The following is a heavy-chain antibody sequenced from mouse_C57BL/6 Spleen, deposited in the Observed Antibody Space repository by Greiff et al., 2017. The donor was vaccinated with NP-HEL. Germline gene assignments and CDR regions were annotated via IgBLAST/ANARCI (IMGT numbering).Heavy chain of an antibody. CDR1: GFSLTSYG. D-gene: IGHD2-1*01. CDR3: ARNDGNSWYFDV. Sequence: VKLMESGPGLVQPSQSLSITCTVSGFSLTSYGVHWVRQSPGKGLEWLGVIWSGGSTDYNAAFISRLSISKDNSKSQVFFKMNSLQADDTAIYYCARNDGNSWYFDVWGTGTTVTVSS. CDR2: IWSGGST. V-gene: IGHV2-2*01. J-gene: IGHJ1*03.